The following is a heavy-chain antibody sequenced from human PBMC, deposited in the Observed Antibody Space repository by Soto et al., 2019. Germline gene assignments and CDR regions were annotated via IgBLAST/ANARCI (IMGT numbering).Heavy chain of an antibody. CDR1: GGSISSSDYY. V-gene: IGHV4-39*07. D-gene: IGHD3-16*01. Sequence: SETLSLTCTVSGGSISSSDYYWSWVRQPPGKGLEWIGEINHSGSTNYNPSLKSRVTISVDTSKNQFSLKLSSVTAADTAVYYCARAPGAMITFGGVTPRASYYFDYWGQGTLVTVSS. J-gene: IGHJ4*02. CDR2: INHSGST. CDR3: ARAPGAMITFGGVTPRASYYFDY.